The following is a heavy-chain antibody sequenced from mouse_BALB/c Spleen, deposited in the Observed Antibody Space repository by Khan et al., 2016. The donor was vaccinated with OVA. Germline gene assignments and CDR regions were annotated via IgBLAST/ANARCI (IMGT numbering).Heavy chain of an antibody. CDR3: ARGRTY. CDR2: ISYSGST. CDR1: GYSITSDYA. Sequence: EVKLQESGPGLVKPSQSLSLTCTVTGYSITSDYAWNWIRQFPGNKLEWMGYISYSGSTSYHPSLKSRISITRDTSKNQFFLQLNSVTTEDTATYYCARGRTYWGQGTSVTVSS. V-gene: IGHV3-2*02. J-gene: IGHJ4*01.